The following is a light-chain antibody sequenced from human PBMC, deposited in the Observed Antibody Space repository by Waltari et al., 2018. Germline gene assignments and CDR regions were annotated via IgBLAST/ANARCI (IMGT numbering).Light chain of an antibody. CDR3: QSYDNSLNSV. J-gene: IGLJ2*01. CDR1: SPNIGAGYD. CDR2: GNT. Sequence: QSGLTQPPSVSGAPGPRVTISCTGSSPNIGAGYDVHWYQLLPGTAPKVLIYGNTNRPSGVPDRFSGSKSGTSASLAITGLQAEDEADYYCQSYDNSLNSVFGGGTKLTVL. V-gene: IGLV1-40*01.